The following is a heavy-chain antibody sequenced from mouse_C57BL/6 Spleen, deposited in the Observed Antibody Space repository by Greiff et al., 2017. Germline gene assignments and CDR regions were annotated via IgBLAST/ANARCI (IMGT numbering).Heavy chain of an antibody. D-gene: IGHD2-12*01. V-gene: IGHV2-2*01. CDR1: GFSLTSYG. Sequence: QVQLKESGPGLVQPSQSLSITCTVSGFSLTSYGVHWVRQSPGKGLEWLGVTWSGGSTDYNAAFISRLSISKDNSKSQVFFKMNSLQADDTAIYYCARNTNGEDWFAYWGQGTLVTVSA. CDR3: ARNTNGEDWFAY. CDR2: TWSGGST. J-gene: IGHJ3*01.